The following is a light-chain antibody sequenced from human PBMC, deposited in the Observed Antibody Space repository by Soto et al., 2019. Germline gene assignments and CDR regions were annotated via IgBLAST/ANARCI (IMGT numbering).Light chain of an antibody. CDR3: SSYTSSTTYV. Sequence: QSVLTQPASVSGSPGQSITISCTGTSSDAGGYNYVSWYQQHPGKAPKLMICEVSNRPSGVSDRFSGSKSGNTASLTISGLQAEDEADYYCSSYTSSTTYVFGTGTKVTVL. V-gene: IGLV2-14*01. CDR1: SSDAGGYNY. J-gene: IGLJ1*01. CDR2: EVS.